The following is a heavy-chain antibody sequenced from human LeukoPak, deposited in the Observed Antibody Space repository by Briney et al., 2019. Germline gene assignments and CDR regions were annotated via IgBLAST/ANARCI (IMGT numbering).Heavy chain of an antibody. D-gene: IGHD2-8*01. CDR1: GFTFSSYW. Sequence: PPGGYLRLSCEGSGFTFSSYWINWVRQAPGKGLDWVATIKPDGSAKYYADSVKDRFTISRDNAKNSLYLQMNSLRVEDTAMYYCARNILTSDGLWGQGTLVTVSS. V-gene: IGHV3-7*01. CDR3: ARNILTSDGL. J-gene: IGHJ4*02. CDR2: IKPDGSAK.